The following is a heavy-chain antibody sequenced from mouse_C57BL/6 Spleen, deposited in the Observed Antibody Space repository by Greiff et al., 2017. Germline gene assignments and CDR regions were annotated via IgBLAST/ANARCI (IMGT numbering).Heavy chain of an antibody. J-gene: IGHJ2*01. CDR1: GYSFTDYN. CDR3: ARDGNYYRNFDD. Sequence: QLQQSGPELVKPGASVKISCKASGYSFTDYNMNWVKQSNGQSLEWIGVINPNYGTTSYNQKFKGKATLTVDKSASTAYMQLNSLTSEDSAVYDCARDGNYYRNFDDWGQGTTLTVSS. CDR2: INPNYGTT. D-gene: IGHD2-14*01. V-gene: IGHV1-39*01.